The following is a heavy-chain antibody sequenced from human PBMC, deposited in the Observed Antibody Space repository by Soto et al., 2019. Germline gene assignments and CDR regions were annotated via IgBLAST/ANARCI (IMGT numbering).Heavy chain of an antibody. CDR1: GYTLTELS. CDR3: ARDTLVSARPIYYYGMDV. D-gene: IGHD6-6*01. CDR2: FDPEDGET. V-gene: IGHV1-24*01. J-gene: IGHJ6*02. Sequence: ALVKVSCKXSGYTLTELSMHWVRQAPGKGLEWMGGFDPEDGETIYAQKLQGRVTMTTDTSTSTAYMELRSLRSDDTAVYYCARDTLVSARPIYYYGMDVWGQGTTVTVSS.